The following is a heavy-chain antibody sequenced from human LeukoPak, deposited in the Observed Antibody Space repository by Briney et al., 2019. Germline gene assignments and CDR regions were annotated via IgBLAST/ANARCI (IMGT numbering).Heavy chain of an antibody. CDR1: GFTFSRYS. J-gene: IGHJ4*02. V-gene: IGHV3-48*04. CDR3: AREGGGTYYYDSSGYPWN. Sequence: GGSLRLSCTASGFTFSRYSMNWIRQAPGKGLEWLSYIGNSGSPIYYADSVKGRFTISRDNAKNSVYLQMNSLRAEDTAVYYCAREGGGTYYYDSSGYPWNWGQGTLVTVSS. CDR2: IGNSGSPI. D-gene: IGHD3-22*01.